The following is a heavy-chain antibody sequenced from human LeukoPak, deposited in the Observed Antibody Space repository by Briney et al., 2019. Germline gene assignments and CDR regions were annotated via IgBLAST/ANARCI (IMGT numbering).Heavy chain of an antibody. J-gene: IGHJ4*02. CDR2: IYSGGNT. V-gene: IGHV3-66*01. CDR1: GFTVSSNY. Sequence: GGSLRLSCAASGFTVSSNYMSWVRQAPGKGLEWVSVIYSGGNTYYADSVQGRFTMSRENPKNTLYLQMNSLRAEDTAVYYCARAHDRGYYYGFDYWGQGTLVTVSS. D-gene: IGHD3-22*01. CDR3: ARAHDRGYYYGFDY.